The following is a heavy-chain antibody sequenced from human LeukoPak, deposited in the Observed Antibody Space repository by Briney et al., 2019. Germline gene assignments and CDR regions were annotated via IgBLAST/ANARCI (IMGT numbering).Heavy chain of an antibody. CDR1: GGSFSGHY. D-gene: IGHD2-2*01. V-gene: IGHV4-34*01. J-gene: IGHJ4*02. Sequence: SETLSLTCAVNGGSFSGHYWSWIRQPPGKGLEWIGEINHSGSTNYNPSLKSRVTISVDTSKNQFSLKLSSVTAADTAVYYCARGAPRSVPAQGEFDYWGQGTLVTVSS. CDR2: INHSGST. CDR3: ARGAPRSVPAQGEFDY.